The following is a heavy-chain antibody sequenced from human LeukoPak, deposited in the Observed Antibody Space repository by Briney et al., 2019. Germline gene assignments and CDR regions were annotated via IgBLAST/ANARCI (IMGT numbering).Heavy chain of an antibody. CDR1: GGTFSSYT. Sequence: GASVKVSCKASGGTFSSYTISWVRQAPGQGLEWMGRIIPILGMANYAQKFQGRVTITADKSTSTAYMELSSLRSEDTAVYYCASQTSYSSSWYTDYWGQGTLVTVSS. CDR2: IIPILGMA. J-gene: IGHJ4*02. CDR3: ASQTSYSSSWYTDY. V-gene: IGHV1-69*02. D-gene: IGHD6-13*01.